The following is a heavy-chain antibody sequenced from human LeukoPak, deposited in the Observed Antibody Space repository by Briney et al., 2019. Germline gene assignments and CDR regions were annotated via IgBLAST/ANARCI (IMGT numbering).Heavy chain of an antibody. D-gene: IGHD5-24*01. CDR3: AKDDAWLQYGD. CDR2: IQTDGSST. J-gene: IGHJ4*02. Sequence: GGSLRLSCAASGFTFSSYWMHWVRQAPGKGLVWVSRIQTDGSSTYYADSVKGRFTISRDNSKGTVSLQMNSLRPEDTAVYYCAKDDAWLQYGDWGRGTLVTVSS. CDR1: GFTFSSYW. V-gene: IGHV3-74*01.